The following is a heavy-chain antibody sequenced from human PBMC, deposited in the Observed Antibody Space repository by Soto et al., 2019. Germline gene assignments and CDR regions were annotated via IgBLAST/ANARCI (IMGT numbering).Heavy chain of an antibody. V-gene: IGHV3-48*01. J-gene: IGHJ3*02. CDR1: GFTFSDYS. D-gene: IGHD6-19*01. CDR2: IRSSRTTI. CDR3: ARDQRYSSGWYRNNAFDI. Sequence: EVQLVESGGGLVQPGGSLRLSCAASGFTFSDYSMNWVRQAPGKGLEWISYIRSSRTTISYADSVKGRFTISRDSAMNSVYLQMNSLRAEDTAVYYCARDQRYSSGWYRNNAFDIWGQGTTVTVSS.